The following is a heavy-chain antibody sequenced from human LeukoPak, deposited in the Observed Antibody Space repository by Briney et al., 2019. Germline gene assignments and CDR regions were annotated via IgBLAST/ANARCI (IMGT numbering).Heavy chain of an antibody. CDR2: ISYDGSNK. D-gene: IGHD6-19*01. CDR1: GFTFSSYG. V-gene: IGHV3-30*03. J-gene: IGHJ4*02. Sequence: PGRSLRLSCAASGFTFSSYGMHWVRQAPGKGLEWVAVISYDGSNKYYADSVKGRFTISRDNSKNTLYLQMNSLRAEDTAVYYCARAVAGTESFDYWGQGTLVTVSS. CDR3: ARAVAGTESFDY.